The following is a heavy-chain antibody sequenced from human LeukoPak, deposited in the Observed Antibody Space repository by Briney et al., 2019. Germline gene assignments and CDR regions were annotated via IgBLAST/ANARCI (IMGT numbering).Heavy chain of an antibody. CDR2: IYYSGST. V-gene: IGHV4-59*08. CDR3: ARYFSSSWYPEYFQH. J-gene: IGHJ1*01. CDR1: GGSISSYY. D-gene: IGHD6-13*01. Sequence: SETLSLTCTVSGGSISSYYWSWIWQPPGKGLEWIGYIYYSGSTNYNPSLKSRVTISVDTSKNQFSLKLSSVTAADTAVYYCARYFSSSWYPEYFQHWGQGTLVTVSS.